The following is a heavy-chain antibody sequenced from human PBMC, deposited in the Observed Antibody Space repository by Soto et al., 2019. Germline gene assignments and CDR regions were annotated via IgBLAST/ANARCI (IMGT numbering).Heavy chain of an antibody. CDR3: ARRLQEYQANYYYYYMDV. J-gene: IGHJ6*03. D-gene: IGHD6-25*01. V-gene: IGHV4-34*01. Sequence: SETLSLTCAVYGGSFSGYYWSWIRQPPGKGLEWIGEINHSGSTNYNPSLKSRVTISVDTSKNQFSLKLSSVTAADTAVYYCARRLQEYQANYYYYYMDVWGKGTTVTVSS. CDR1: GGSFSGYY. CDR2: INHSGST.